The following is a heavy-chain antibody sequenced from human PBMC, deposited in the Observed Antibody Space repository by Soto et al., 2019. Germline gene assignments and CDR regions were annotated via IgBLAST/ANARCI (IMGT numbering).Heavy chain of an antibody. D-gene: IGHD2-15*01. V-gene: IGHV1-18*01. CDR1: GFTFTNYG. CDR2: ITGSTGDT. Sequence: ASVKVSCKASGFTFTNYGISWVRQAPGQGFEWMGWITGSTGDTNYAQKFQDRLAMTTDTSADTAYMELRSLRGDDTAVYYCARDKVGTAADFWGQGTLVTVSS. CDR3: ARDKVGTAADF. J-gene: IGHJ4*02.